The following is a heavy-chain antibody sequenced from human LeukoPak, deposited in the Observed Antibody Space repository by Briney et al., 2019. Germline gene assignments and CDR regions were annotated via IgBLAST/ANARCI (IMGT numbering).Heavy chain of an antibody. V-gene: IGHV3-23*01. J-gene: IGHJ6*03. CDR1: RFTFSNYA. Sequence: GGSLRLSCAASRFTFSNYAMTWVRQAPGKGLEWVSTLSGNGGSTYYADSVKGRFTISRDNSKNTLYLQMNNLRAEDTAIYYCARMNTWSRYYMDVWGKGTTVTVSS. CDR2: LSGNGGST. D-gene: IGHD1/OR15-1a*01. CDR3: ARMNTWSRYYMDV.